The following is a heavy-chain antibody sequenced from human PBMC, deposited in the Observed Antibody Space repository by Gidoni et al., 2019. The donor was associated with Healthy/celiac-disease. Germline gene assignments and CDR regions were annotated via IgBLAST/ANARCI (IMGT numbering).Heavy chain of an antibody. CDR2: IYYSGST. CDR1: GGSISSYY. V-gene: IGHV4-59*08. J-gene: IGHJ4*02. CDR3: ARHYSYGYINFDY. D-gene: IGHD5-18*01. Sequence: QVQLQESGPGLVQPSETLSLTCTVSGGSISSYYWSWIRQPPGKGLEWIVYIYYSGSTNYNPSLKSRVTISVDTSKNHFSLKLSAVTAADTAVYYCARHYSYGYINFDYWGQGTLVTVSS.